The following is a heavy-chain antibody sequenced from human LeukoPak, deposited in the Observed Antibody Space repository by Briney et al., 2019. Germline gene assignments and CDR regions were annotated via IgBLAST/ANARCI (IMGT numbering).Heavy chain of an antibody. V-gene: IGHV4-30-2*01. D-gene: IGHD1-26*01. J-gene: IGHJ4*02. Sequence: SQTLSLTCTVSGGSISSGGYYWSWIRQPPGKGLEWIGYIYHSGSTYYNPSLKSRVTISVDRSKNQFSLKLSSVTAADTAVYYCACNIVGPHTGFDYWGQGTLVTVSS. CDR1: GGSISSGGYY. CDR3: ACNIVGPHTGFDY. CDR2: IYHSGST.